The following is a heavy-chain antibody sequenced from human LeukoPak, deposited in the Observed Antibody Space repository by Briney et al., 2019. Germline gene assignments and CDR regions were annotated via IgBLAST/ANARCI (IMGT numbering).Heavy chain of an antibody. CDR2: IYSGGRT. D-gene: IGHD2-2*01. V-gene: IGHV3-66*01. CDR1: GFTVITNY. Sequence: PGGSLRLSCAASGFTVITNYMSWVRQAPGKGLEWVSVIYSGGRTYYADSVKGRFTISRDNSKNTLYFQMNSLRAEDTAVYYCARDALAAGYRLEWYYFDYWGQGTLVTVSS. CDR3: ARDALAAGYRLEWYYFDY. J-gene: IGHJ4*02.